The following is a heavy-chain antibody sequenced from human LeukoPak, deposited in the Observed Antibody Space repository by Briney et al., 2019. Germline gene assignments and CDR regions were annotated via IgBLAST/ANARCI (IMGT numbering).Heavy chain of an antibody. CDR1: GFTFSSYW. V-gene: IGHV3-74*01. Sequence: GGSLRLSCAASGFTFSSYWMHWVRQAPGKGLVWVSRINSDGSSTSYADSVKGRFTISRDNAKNTLYLQMNSLRAEDTAVYYCARQELLWNSSGWYPHNDYWGQGTLVTVSP. CDR2: INSDGSST. CDR3: ARQELLWNSSGWYPHNDY. D-gene: IGHD6-19*01. J-gene: IGHJ4*02.